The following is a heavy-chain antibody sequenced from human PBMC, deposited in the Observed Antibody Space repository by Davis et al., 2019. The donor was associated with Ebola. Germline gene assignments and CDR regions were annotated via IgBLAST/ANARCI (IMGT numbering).Heavy chain of an antibody. CDR1: RYTFTSYY. V-gene: IGHV1-46*03. Sequence: ASVTVSCKPSRYTFTSYYMHWVRQAPGQGLEWMGRINPNDGRTIYAQKFQGRVTVTRDTSTTTVYMDLSSLRSEDTALYYCTTPGGQDSGYDVFDIWGQGTMVTVSS. J-gene: IGHJ3*02. CDR2: INPNDGRT. CDR3: TTPGGQDSGYDVFDI. D-gene: IGHD5-12*01.